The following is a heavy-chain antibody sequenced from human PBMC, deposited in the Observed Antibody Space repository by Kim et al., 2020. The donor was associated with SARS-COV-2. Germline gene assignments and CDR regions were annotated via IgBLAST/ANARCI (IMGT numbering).Heavy chain of an antibody. CDR3: ARDDSLDSSGYLDY. Sequence: GGSLRLSCAASGFTFSSYSMNWVRQAPGKGLEWVSSISSSSSYIYYADSVKGRFTISRDNAKNSLYLQMNSLRAEDTAVYYCARDDSLDSSGYLDYWGQGTLVTVSS. CDR2: ISSSSSYI. J-gene: IGHJ4*02. V-gene: IGHV3-21*01. D-gene: IGHD3-22*01. CDR1: GFTFSSYS.